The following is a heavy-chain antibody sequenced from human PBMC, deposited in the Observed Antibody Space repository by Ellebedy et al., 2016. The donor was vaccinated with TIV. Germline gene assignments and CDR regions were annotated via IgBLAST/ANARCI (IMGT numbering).Heavy chain of an antibody. CDR3: ARVGDYSLGRGDY. V-gene: IGHV4-34*01. D-gene: IGHD3-22*01. CDR1: GGSFSGYY. CDR2: INHSGST. J-gene: IGHJ4*02. Sequence: GSLRLXXAVYGGSFSGYYWSWIRQPPGKGLEWIGEINHSGSTNYNPSLKSRVTISVDTSKNQFSLKLSSVTAADTAVYYCARVGDYSLGRGDYWGQGTLVTVSS.